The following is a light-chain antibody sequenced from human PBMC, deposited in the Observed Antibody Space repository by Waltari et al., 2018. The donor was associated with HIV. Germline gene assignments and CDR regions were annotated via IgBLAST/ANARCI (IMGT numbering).Light chain of an antibody. CDR3: QQYGTSVT. CDR2: DTC. V-gene: IGKV3-20*01. CDR1: QSIAGNH. Sequence: EIVLTQSPGTLSLSSGERVTLSCRASQSIAGNHLAWYQQRTGQAPRLLIYDTCRRATGIPDRFSGRGSGTDFTLTIGSLEPEDFAVYYCQQYGTSVTFGQGTRLEIK. J-gene: IGKJ5*01.